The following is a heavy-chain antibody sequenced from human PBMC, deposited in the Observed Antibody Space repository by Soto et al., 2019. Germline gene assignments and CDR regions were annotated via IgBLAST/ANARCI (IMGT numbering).Heavy chain of an antibody. D-gene: IGHD4-17*01. J-gene: IGHJ5*02. CDR3: ARDGDYEVMWFDP. CDR1: GYAFTSYG. V-gene: IGHV1-3*01. Sequence: QVQLVQSGTEVKKPGASVKVSCKASGYAFTSYGIHWVRHSPGQRPEWMGLINAANGDTKYSPKFQGRGTITRDTAARAAYMELSSLRSEDTAVYDCARDGDYEVMWFDPWGKGSLVTVCS. CDR2: INAANGDT.